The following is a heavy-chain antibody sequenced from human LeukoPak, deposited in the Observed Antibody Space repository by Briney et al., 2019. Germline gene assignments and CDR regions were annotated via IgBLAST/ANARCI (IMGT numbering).Heavy chain of an antibody. D-gene: IGHD5-12*01. CDR1: GFTFSSYA. CDR3: ARVGGGYDFGY. Sequence: GGSLRLSCAASGFTFSSYAMSWVRQAPGKGLEWVSAISGSGGSTYYADSVKGRFTISRDNSKDTLYLQMNGLRAEDTAVYYCARVGGGYDFGYWGQGTLVTVSS. J-gene: IGHJ4*02. CDR2: ISGSGGST. V-gene: IGHV3-23*01.